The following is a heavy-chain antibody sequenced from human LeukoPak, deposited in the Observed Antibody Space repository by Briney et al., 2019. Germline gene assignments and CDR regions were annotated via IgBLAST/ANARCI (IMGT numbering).Heavy chain of an antibody. CDR2: ITYDGYYK. Sequence: PGGSLRLSCAASGFAFSNYDMHWVRQSPGKGLEWVALITYDGYYKYYSDSVKGRFTISSDTSKNTLYLQMNSLRAEDTAVYYCARDLSPVVRASPMGYWGQGTLVTVSS. CDR1: GFAFSNYD. J-gene: IGHJ4*02. D-gene: IGHD3-10*01. CDR3: ARDLSPVVRASPMGY. V-gene: IGHV3-30*03.